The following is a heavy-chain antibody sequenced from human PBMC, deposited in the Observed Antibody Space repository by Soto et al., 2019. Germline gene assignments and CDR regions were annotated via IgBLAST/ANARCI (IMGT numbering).Heavy chain of an antibody. V-gene: IGHV3-7*01. Sequence: PGGSLRLSCAASGGTFSSYWMSWVRQAPGKGLEWVANIKQDGSEKYYVDSVKGRFTISRDNAKNSLYLQMNSLRAEDTAVYYCARDQSFDRSYYYGIDVWGQGTTVTVSS. CDR1: GGTFSSYW. CDR3: ARDQSFDRSYYYGIDV. D-gene: IGHD3-10*01. J-gene: IGHJ6*02. CDR2: IKQDGSEK.